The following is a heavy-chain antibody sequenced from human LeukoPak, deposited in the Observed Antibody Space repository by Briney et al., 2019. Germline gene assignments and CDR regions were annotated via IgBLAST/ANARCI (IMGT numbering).Heavy chain of an antibody. CDR3: ARDGSGSYSSEYFQH. CDR1: GGSLSSYY. Sequence: SETLSLTCTVSGGSLSSYYWSWLRQPPGKGLEGIGYIYYSGSTNYNPSLKSRVTISVDTSKNQFSLKLSSVTAADTAVYYCARDGSGSYSSEYFQHWGQGTLVTVSS. D-gene: IGHD1-26*01. CDR2: IYYSGST. V-gene: IGHV4-59*01. J-gene: IGHJ1*01.